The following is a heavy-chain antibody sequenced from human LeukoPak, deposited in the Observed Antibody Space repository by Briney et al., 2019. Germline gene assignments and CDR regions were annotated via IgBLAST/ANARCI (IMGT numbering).Heavy chain of an antibody. Sequence: ASVKVSCKASGYTFTGYYMHWVRQAPGQGLEWMGRIDPNSGGTNYAQKFQGRVTMTRDTSISTAYMELSRLRSDDTAVYYCARESHFLDSSSWVDYWGQGTLVTVSS. CDR2: IDPNSGGT. D-gene: IGHD6-13*01. CDR3: ARESHFLDSSSWVDY. CDR1: GYTFTGYY. J-gene: IGHJ4*02. V-gene: IGHV1-2*06.